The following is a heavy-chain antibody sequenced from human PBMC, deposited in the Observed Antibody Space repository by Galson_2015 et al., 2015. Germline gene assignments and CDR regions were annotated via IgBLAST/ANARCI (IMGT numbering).Heavy chain of an antibody. CDR2: IRGSGGST. V-gene: IGHV3-23*01. D-gene: IGHD3-10*02. Sequence: SLRLSCAASGFTFSSYDMTWVRQAPGKGLEWVSVIRGSGGSTYYADSVKGRFTITRDNSKNTLYLQMNSLRAEDTAVYYCAEDFGLFRELLDYWGQGTLVTVSS. CDR3: AEDFGLFRELLDY. CDR1: GFTFSSYD. J-gene: IGHJ4*02.